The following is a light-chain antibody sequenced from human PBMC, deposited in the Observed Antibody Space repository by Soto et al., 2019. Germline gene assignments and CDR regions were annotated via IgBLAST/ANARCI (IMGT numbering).Light chain of an antibody. CDR2: GNS. V-gene: IGLV1-40*01. J-gene: IGLJ2*01. Sequence: QSVLTQPPSVSGAPGQRVTISCTGSSSNIGAGYDVHWYQQLPGTAPKLLIYGNSNRPSGVPDRFSGSKSGTSASLAITGVQAEDEADYGCQSYDSSLSGVVFGGGTKLTVL. CDR3: QSYDSSLSGVV. CDR1: SSNIGAGYD.